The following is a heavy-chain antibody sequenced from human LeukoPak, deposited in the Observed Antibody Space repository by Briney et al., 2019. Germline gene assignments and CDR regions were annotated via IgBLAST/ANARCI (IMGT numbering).Heavy chain of an antibody. V-gene: IGHV4-61*02. CDR1: GVSISSDSYY. Sequence: SETLSLTCTVSGVSISSDSYYWSWIRQPAGKGLEWIGRIYTSGSTNYNPSLKSRVTISLDTSKNQFSLKLSSVTAADTAAYYCAGGSMHYYYGPGDVWGKGTTVTISS. J-gene: IGHJ6*04. CDR3: AGGSMHYYYGPGDV. D-gene: IGHD3-10*01. CDR2: IYTSGST.